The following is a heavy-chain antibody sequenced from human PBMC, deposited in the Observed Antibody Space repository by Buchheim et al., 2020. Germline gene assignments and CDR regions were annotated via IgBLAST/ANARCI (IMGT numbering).Heavy chain of an antibody. Sequence: EVQLVQSGAEVKKPGESLKISCKPSGYSFTNYWIAWVRQMPGKGLEWMAMIYPGDSSTKYSPSFQGQVTMSADKSINTAYLQWSSLKASDTAMYFCARARGYCSSSSCYDFDYWGQGT. D-gene: IGHD2-2*01. CDR3: ARARGYCSSSSCYDFDY. CDR2: IYPGDSST. J-gene: IGHJ4*02. V-gene: IGHV5-51*01. CDR1: GYSFTNYW.